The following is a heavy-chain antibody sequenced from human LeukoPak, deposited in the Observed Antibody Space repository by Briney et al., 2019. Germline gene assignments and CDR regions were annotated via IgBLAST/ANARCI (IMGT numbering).Heavy chain of an antibody. CDR3: AKGQRQTNYFDY. Sequence: GGSLRLSCAASGFTFSSYGMHWVRQAPGKGLEWVAVISYDGSNKYYADSVKGRFTISRDNSKNTLYLQTNSLRAEDTAVYYCAKGQRQTNYFDYWGQGTLVTVSS. J-gene: IGHJ4*02. V-gene: IGHV3-30*18. CDR2: ISYDGSNK. D-gene: IGHD1-7*01. CDR1: GFTFSSYG.